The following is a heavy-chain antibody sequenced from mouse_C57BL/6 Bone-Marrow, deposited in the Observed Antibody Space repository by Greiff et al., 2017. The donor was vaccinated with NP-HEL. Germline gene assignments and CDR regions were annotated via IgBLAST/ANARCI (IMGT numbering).Heavy chain of an antibody. D-gene: IGHD1-1*01. CDR2: INYDGSST. V-gene: IGHV5-16*01. CDR3: ARAEDYGSPFYYAMDY. J-gene: IGHJ4*01. CDR1: GFTFSDYY. Sequence: EVKLMESEGGLVQPGSSMKLSCTASGFTFSDYYMAWVRQVPEKGLEWVANINYDGSSTYYLDSLKSRFIISRDNAKNILYLQMSSLKSEDTATYYCARAEDYGSPFYYAMDYWGQGTSVTVSS.